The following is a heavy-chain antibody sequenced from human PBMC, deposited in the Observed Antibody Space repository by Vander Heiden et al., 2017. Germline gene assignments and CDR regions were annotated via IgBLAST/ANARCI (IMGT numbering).Heavy chain of an antibody. J-gene: IGHJ4*02. CDR3: ARLAGGSSSTGVDY. V-gene: IGHV3-30-3*01. CDR2: ISYDGSNK. CDR1: GFAFGSYA. Sequence: QVQLVESGGGVVQPGRSLRLPCAASGFAFGSYAIHWVRQAPGKGLEWVAVISYDGSNKYYADSVKGRFTISRDNSKNTLYLQMNSLRAEDTAVYYCARLAGGSSSTGVDYWGQGTLVTVSS. D-gene: IGHD6-6*01.